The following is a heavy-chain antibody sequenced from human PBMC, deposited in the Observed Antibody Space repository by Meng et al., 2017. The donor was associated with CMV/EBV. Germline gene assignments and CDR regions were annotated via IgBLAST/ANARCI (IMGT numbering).Heavy chain of an antibody. CDR2: IWYDGSNK. J-gene: IGHJ6*02. D-gene: IGHD6-13*01. CDR3: AKELSSSWPYYYGMDV. CDR1: GFTFSSYG. V-gene: IGHV3-33*06. Sequence: GESLKISCAASGFTFSSYGMHWVRQAPGMGLEWVAVIWYDGSNKYYADSVKGRFTISRDNSKNTLYLQMNSLRAEDTAVYYCAKELSSSWPYYYGMDVWGQGTTVTVSS.